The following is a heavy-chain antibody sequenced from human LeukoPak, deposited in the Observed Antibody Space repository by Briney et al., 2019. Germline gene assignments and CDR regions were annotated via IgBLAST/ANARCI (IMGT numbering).Heavy chain of an antibody. D-gene: IGHD5-24*01. Sequence: SETLSLTCTVSGGSISGYYWSWCRQPPGKGLEWIGYIYYSGSTNYNPSLKSRVTISVDTSKNQFSLKLTSVTAADTAVYYCARPSRDGYVDAFDIWGQGTMVTVSS. V-gene: IGHV4-59*08. CDR2: IYYSGST. J-gene: IGHJ3*02. CDR3: ARPSRDGYVDAFDI. CDR1: GGSISGYY.